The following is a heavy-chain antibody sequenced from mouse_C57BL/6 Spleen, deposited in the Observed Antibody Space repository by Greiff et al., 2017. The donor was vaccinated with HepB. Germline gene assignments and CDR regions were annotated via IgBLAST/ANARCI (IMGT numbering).Heavy chain of an antibody. CDR2: IDPSDSYT. D-gene: IGHD2-1*01. Sequence: QVQLQQPGAELVLPGASVKLSCKASGYTFTSYWIHWVKQRPGQGLEWIGEIDPSDSYTNYNQKFKGKSTLTVDKSSSTAYMQLSSLTSEDSAVYYCARGGAYGNPFDYWGQGTTLTVSS. CDR1: GYTFTSYW. V-gene: IGHV1-69*01. J-gene: IGHJ2*01. CDR3: ARGGAYGNPFDY.